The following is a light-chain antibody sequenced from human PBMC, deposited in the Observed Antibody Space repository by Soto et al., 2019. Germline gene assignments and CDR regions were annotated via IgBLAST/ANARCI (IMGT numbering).Light chain of an antibody. Sequence: QSALPQPHSVSGSPGQSVTISCTGTSSDVGGYNSVSWYQQHPGKAPKLMIYDVSKRPSGVPDRFSGSKSGNTASLNISGLQAGVEADYYCCSYAGTYVIFGGGTKLTVL. V-gene: IGLV2-11*01. CDR3: CSYAGTYVI. J-gene: IGLJ2*01. CDR1: SSDVGGYNS. CDR2: DVS.